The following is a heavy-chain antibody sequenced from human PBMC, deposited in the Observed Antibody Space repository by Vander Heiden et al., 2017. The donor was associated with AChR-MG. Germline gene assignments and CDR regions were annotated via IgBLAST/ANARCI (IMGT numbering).Heavy chain of an antibody. CDR3: ARRPSSPDY. J-gene: IGHJ4*02. D-gene: IGHD6-19*01. CDR2: IKQDGSEK. Sequence: EVQLVESGGGLVQPGGSLRLSCAASGVTFSSYWMSWVRQAPGKGLEWVANIKQDGSEKYYVDSVKGRFTISRDNAKNSLYLQMNSLRAEDTAVYYCARRPSSPDYWGQGTLVTVSS. CDR1: GVTFSSYW. V-gene: IGHV3-7*01.